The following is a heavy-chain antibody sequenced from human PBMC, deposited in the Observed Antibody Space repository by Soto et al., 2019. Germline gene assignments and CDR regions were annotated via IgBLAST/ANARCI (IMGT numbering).Heavy chain of an antibody. CDR2: INAGNGNT. J-gene: IGHJ4*02. CDR1: GYTFTSYA. Sequence: QVQLVQSGAEVKKPGASVKVSCKASGYTFTSYAMHWVRQAPGQRLEWMGWINAGNGNTKYSQKFQGRVTITRDTSASTAYMELSSLRSEDTAVYYCAREYRHGYGPPPRVLGYWGQGTLVTVSS. V-gene: IGHV1-3*01. CDR3: AREYRHGYGPPPRVLGY. D-gene: IGHD5-18*01.